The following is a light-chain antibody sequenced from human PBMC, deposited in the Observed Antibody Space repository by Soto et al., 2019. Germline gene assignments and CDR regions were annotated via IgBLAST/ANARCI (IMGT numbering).Light chain of an antibody. CDR1: SSDVGGYNY. CDR2: EVS. J-gene: IGLJ1*01. Sequence: QSALTQPPSASGSPGQSVTISCTGTSSDVGGYNYVSWYQQHPGNAPKLMIYEVSKRPSVVPDRFSGSKSGNSASLTVSGLQAEDEADYYCSSYAGSNNPNYVFGTGTKVTVL. V-gene: IGLV2-8*01. CDR3: SSYAGSNNPNYV.